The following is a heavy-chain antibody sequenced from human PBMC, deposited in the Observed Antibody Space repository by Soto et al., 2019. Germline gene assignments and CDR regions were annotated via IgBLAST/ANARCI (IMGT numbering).Heavy chain of an antibody. CDR1: RFALSSYW. Sequence: GGSLRLSCAASRFALSSYWMSWVRQAPGKGLEWVASIKEDGSEKYYVDSEKGRFTISRDNAKNSLFLQMSSLRAEDTAVYYCARALLGAMAPYDYWGPGSLVTVSS. V-gene: IGHV3-7*04. CDR2: IKEDGSEK. J-gene: IGHJ4*02. CDR3: ARALLGAMAPYDY. D-gene: IGHD5-18*01.